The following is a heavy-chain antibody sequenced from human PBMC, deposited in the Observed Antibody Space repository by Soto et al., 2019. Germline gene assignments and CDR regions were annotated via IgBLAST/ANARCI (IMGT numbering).Heavy chain of an antibody. V-gene: IGHV3-30-3*01. CDR2: ISYDGSNK. D-gene: IGHD3-22*01. Sequence: GGSLRLSCAASGFTFSSYAMHWVRQAPGKGLEWVAVISYDGSNKYYADSVKGRFTISRDNSKNTLYLQMNSLRAEDTAVYYCARGYYDSSGYLPWGQGTLVTVSS. CDR3: ARGYYDSSGYLP. J-gene: IGHJ5*02. CDR1: GFTFSSYA.